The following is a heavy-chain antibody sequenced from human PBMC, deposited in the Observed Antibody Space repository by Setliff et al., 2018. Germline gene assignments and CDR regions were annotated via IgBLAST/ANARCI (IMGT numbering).Heavy chain of an antibody. CDR2: INQDGSGK. CDR1: GFTFSSFW. V-gene: IGHV3-7*01. D-gene: IGHD3-22*01. CDR3: AKYYSDNSGPRGAFDY. J-gene: IGHJ4*02. Sequence: PGGSLRLSCAASGFTFSSFWMAWVRQSPGRGLEWVANINQDGSGKFYVDSVKGRFTIFRDNAKNSLSLQMNDLRAEDTSVYYCAKYYSDNSGPRGAFDYWGQGTLVTVSS.